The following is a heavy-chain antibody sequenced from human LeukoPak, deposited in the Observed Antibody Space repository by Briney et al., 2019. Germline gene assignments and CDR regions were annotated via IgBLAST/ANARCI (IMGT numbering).Heavy chain of an antibody. Sequence: PSETLSLTCAVYGGSFSGYYWSWIRQPPGKGLEWIGEINHSGSTNYNPSLKSRVTISVDTSKNQFSLKLSSVTAEDTTVYYCARWEQWLGGDYWGQGTLVTVSS. D-gene: IGHD6-19*01. CDR1: GGSFSGYY. CDR3: ARWEQWLGGDY. CDR2: INHSGST. V-gene: IGHV4-34*01. J-gene: IGHJ4*02.